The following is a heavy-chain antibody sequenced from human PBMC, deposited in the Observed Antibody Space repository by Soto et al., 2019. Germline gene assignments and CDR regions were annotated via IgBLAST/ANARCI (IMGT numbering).Heavy chain of an antibody. CDR1: GDSINSDKYY. J-gene: IGHJ4*02. V-gene: IGHV4-39*01. CDR3: ARLEGLATISYYFDF. D-gene: IGHD3-9*01. CDR2: IYYLGNT. Sequence: QLQLQESGPGLVKPSETLSLTCSVSGDSINSDKYYWGWIRQPPGKGLEWIGSIYYLGNTYYNPSLQTRVTIALDKSKSLFSLKLNSVTAADSAVYFCARLEGLATISYYFDFWGQGALVTVSS.